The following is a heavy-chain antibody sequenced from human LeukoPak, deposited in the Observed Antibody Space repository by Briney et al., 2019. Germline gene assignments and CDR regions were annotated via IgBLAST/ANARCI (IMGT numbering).Heavy chain of an antibody. Sequence: SETLSLTCAVYGGSFSGYYWSWIRQPPGKGLEWIGEINRSGSTNYNPSLKSRVTISVDTSKSQFSLKLSSVTAADTAVYYCARVSMTGYYRSFDYWGQGTLVTVSS. V-gene: IGHV4-34*01. D-gene: IGHD3-9*01. CDR2: INRSGST. CDR1: GGSFSGYY. J-gene: IGHJ4*02. CDR3: ARVSMTGYYRSFDY.